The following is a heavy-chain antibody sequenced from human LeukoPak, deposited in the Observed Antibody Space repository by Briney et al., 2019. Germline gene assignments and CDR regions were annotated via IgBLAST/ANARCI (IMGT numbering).Heavy chain of an antibody. CDR3: ARARYQLLPPTNYYYYMDV. CDR1: GGTFSSYA. Sequence: SVKVSCKASGGTFSSYAISWVRQAPGQGLEWMGGIIPIFGTANYAQKFQGRVTITADESTSTAYMELSSLRSEDTAVYYCARARYQLLPPTNYYYYMDVWGKGTTVTVPS. V-gene: IGHV1-69*01. CDR2: IIPIFGTA. J-gene: IGHJ6*03. D-gene: IGHD2-2*01.